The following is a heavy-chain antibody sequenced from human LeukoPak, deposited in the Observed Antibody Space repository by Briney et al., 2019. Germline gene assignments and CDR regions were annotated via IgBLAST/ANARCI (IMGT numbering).Heavy chain of an antibody. J-gene: IGHJ5*02. CDR1: VGTFSSYA. Sequence: SSVHVSCTFSVGTFSSYAISWVRQATGPGLDLMGGIIPIFGTANYAQKFQGRVTITADGSTSTAYMELSSLRSEDTAVYYCARESSSSSRWFDPWGQGTLVTVSS. V-gene: IGHV1-69*13. D-gene: IGHD6-13*01. CDR2: IIPIFGTA. CDR3: ARESSSSSRWFDP.